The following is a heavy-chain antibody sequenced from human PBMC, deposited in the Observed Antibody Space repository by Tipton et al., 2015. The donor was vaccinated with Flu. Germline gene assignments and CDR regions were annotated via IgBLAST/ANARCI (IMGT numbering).Heavy chain of an antibody. Sequence: SLRLSCAASGFTFSTYAMSWVRQAPGKGLEWVANINQGGSEKYYVDSVKGRFTISRDNAKNSLHLHMNSLRAEDTALYYCAKWGASYYYDGSGHYGMDVWGQGTTVTVSS. J-gene: IGHJ6*02. V-gene: IGHV3-7*03. CDR3: AKWGASYYYDGSGHYGMDV. CDR1: GFTFSTYA. D-gene: IGHD3-22*01. CDR2: INQGGSEK.